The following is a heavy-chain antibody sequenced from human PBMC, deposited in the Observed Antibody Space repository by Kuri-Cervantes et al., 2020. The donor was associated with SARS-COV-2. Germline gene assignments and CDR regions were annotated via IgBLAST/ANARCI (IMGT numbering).Heavy chain of an antibody. J-gene: IGHJ4*02. D-gene: IGHD3-3*01. Sequence: GSLRLSCTVSGGSISSGDYYWSWIRQPPGKGLEWIGYIYYSGSTNYNPSLKSRVTISVDTSKNQFSLKLSSVTAADTAVYYCARGHDFWSGYTDYWGQGTLVTVSS. CDR1: GGSISSGDYY. CDR3: ARGHDFWSGYTDY. CDR2: IYYSGST. V-gene: IGHV4-61*08.